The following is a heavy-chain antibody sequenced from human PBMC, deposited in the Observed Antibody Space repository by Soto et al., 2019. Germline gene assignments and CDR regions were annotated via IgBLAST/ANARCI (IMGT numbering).Heavy chain of an antibody. CDR2: IKSKTDGGTT. Sequence: EVQLVESGGGLVKPGGSLRLSCAASGFTFSNAWMSWVRQAPGKGLEWVGRIKSKTDGGTTDYAAPVKGRFTISRDDSKNTLYLQMNSLKTEDTAVYYCTTHQWLVHRGDYWGQGTLVTVSS. D-gene: IGHD6-19*01. J-gene: IGHJ4*02. CDR1: GFTFSNAW. CDR3: TTHQWLVHRGDY. V-gene: IGHV3-15*01.